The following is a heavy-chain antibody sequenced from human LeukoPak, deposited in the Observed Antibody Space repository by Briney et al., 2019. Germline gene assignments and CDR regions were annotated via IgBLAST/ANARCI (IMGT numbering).Heavy chain of an antibody. CDR3: ARTPLAFGWYRVHFDY. CDR2: ISGYNGNT. V-gene: IGHV1-18*01. D-gene: IGHD6-19*01. J-gene: IGHJ4*02. Sequence: ASVTVSCKASGYTFTSYGISWVRQAPGQGLEWMGWISGYNGNTNYAQNLQGRVTMTTDTSTSTAYMELRSLRSDDTAVYYCARTPLAFGWYRVHFDYWGQGTLVTVSS. CDR1: GYTFTSYG.